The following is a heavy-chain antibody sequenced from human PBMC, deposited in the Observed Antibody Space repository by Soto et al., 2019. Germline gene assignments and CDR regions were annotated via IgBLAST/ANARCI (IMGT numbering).Heavy chain of an antibody. CDR1: GYSIDTGTYY. CDR2: ISYSGNT. D-gene: IGHD3-16*01. J-gene: IGHJ4*02. CDR3: ARGVLV. V-gene: IGHV4-31*03. Sequence: QVQLQESGPGLVEPSQTLSLTCTVSGYSIDTGTYYWSWIRQHPGKGLEWIGCISYSGNTYYNPSLRSRVSISTDTSKTQFSLKLNSVTAADTAVYYCARGVLVWGQGTLVTVSS.